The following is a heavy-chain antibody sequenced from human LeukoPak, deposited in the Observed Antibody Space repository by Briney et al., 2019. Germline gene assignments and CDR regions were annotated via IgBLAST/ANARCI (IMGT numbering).Heavy chain of an antibody. Sequence: GGSLRLSCXASGFTVSXXXXXXXXQAPGKGXXXXSSISXSSSYIYYTDSVKGRFTXSRDDAKNSLYLLMNSLRAEDTAVYYCARDDSSSKFDYWGQGTLVIVSS. D-gene: IGHD6-6*01. CDR2: ISXSSSYI. CDR1: GFTVSXXX. J-gene: IGHJ4*02. CDR3: ARDDSSSKFDY. V-gene: IGHV3-21*01.